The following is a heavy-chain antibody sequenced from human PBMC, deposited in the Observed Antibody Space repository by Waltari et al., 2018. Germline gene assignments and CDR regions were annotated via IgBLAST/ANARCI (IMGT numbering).Heavy chain of an antibody. D-gene: IGHD2-2*01. CDR1: EFTVGDYA. CDR3: TRGYCSSDSCYHSS. Sequence: EVQLVESGGGLVQPGRSLRLSCTPSEFTVGDYAVSWVRQAPGKGLEWVGFINSEFYGGTTKYAASVKGRFIMSRDDSKNTAYLQMNSLKTEDTAMYYCTRGYCSSDSCYHSSWGQGTLVTVSS. J-gene: IGHJ5*02. CDR2: INSEFYGGTT. V-gene: IGHV3-49*04.